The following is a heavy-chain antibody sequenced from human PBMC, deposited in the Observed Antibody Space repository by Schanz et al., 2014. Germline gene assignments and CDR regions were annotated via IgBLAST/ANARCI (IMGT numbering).Heavy chain of an antibody. J-gene: IGHJ4*02. D-gene: IGHD1-26*01. CDR1: GFTFSDYW. Sequence: EVKLLESGGTLVRPGGSLRLSCAASGFTFSDYWMSWVRQAPGKGPEWVANIKHDGSVKDYVDSVEGRFTISRDNSKNTLFLQMNSLRAEDTAVYYCARDHTTESYYSAGPPIDYWGQGTLLTVSS. V-gene: IGHV3-7*04. CDR3: ARDHTTESYYSAGPPIDY. CDR2: IKHDGSVK.